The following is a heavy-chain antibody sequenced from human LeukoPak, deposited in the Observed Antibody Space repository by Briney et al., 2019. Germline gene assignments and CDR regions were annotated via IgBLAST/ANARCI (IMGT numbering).Heavy chain of an antibody. J-gene: IGHJ3*02. D-gene: IGHD2-21*01. CDR3: ARGFGDDAFDI. Sequence: SETLSLTCAVSGYSISSGYYWGWIRQPPGKGLEWIGSIYHSGSTYYNPSLKSRVTISVDTSKSQFSLKLSSVTAADTAVYYCARGFGDDAFDIWGQGTMVTVSS. V-gene: IGHV4-38-2*01. CDR1: GYSISSGYY. CDR2: IYHSGST.